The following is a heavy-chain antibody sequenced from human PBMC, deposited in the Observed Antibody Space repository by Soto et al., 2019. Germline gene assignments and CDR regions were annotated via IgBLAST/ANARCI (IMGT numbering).Heavy chain of an antibody. CDR1: GFSLSTSGVG. CDR3: AHYDYGGLVY. J-gene: IGHJ4*02. D-gene: IGHD4-17*01. CDR2: IYWDDDK. V-gene: IGHV2-5*02. Sequence: QITLKESGPTLVKPTQTLTLTCTFSGFSLSTSGVGVTWIRQPPGKALEWLALIYWDDDKRDSPSLKNSLTLTKDTSKTQVVLTMTNMDPVDTATYYCAHYDYGGLVYWGQGALVTVSS.